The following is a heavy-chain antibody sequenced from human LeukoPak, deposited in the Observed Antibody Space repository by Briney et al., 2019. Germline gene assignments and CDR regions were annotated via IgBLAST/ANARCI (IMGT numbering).Heavy chain of an antibody. CDR2: ISGTGSGT. CDR1: EFTFSSYA. V-gene: IGHV3-23*01. J-gene: IGHJ6*02. D-gene: IGHD6-19*01. CDR3: ARDVEGTGWPYYGLDV. Sequence: PGGSLRLSCAASEFTFSSYAMGWVRQAPGKGLEWVASISGTGSGTYYADSVKGRFTISRDNSKNEMYLQMNSLRAEDTAVYYCARDVEGTGWPYYGLDVWGQGTTVTVSS.